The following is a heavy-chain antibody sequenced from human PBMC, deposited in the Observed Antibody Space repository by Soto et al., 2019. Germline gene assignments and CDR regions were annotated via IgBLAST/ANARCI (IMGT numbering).Heavy chain of an antibody. CDR2: IRSKAYGGTT. J-gene: IGHJ6*02. D-gene: IGHD1-26*01. CDR1: GDTFGDSA. CDR3: TRDVRWELLLTYYYYGMDF. V-gene: IGHV3-49*03. Sequence: GGSMKFGSTASGDTFGDSAMSGFRQATGKGLEWVGFIRSKAYGGTTEYAASVKGRFTISRDDSKSIAYLQMNSLKTEDTAVYYCTRDVRWELLLTYYYYGMDFWVQGTTVTVSS.